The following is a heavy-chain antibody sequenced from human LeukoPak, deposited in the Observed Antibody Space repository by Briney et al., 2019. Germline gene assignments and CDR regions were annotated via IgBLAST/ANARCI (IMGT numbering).Heavy chain of an antibody. CDR2: MNPNSGNT. V-gene: IGHV1-8*01. CDR3: ARGAATHNYYYYYYMDV. D-gene: IGHD2-15*01. J-gene: IGHJ6*03. Sequence: ASVKVSCKASGYTFTSYDINWVRQATGQGLEWMGWMNPNSGNTGYAQKFQGRATMTWNTSISTAYMELSSLRSEDTAVYYCARGAATHNYYYYYYMDVWGKGTTVTVSS. CDR1: GYTFTSYD.